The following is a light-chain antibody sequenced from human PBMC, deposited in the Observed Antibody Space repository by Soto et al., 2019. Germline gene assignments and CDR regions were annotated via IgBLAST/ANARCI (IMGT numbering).Light chain of an antibody. CDR2: DAA. CDR3: QQRSDWLN. V-gene: IGKV3-11*01. J-gene: IGKJ4*01. CDR1: QSVSKY. Sequence: EIVLTQSPATLSLSPGERATLSCRASQSVSKYLAWYQQKPGQAPRLLIYDAAVRATGIPARFSGSGSGTDFTFTISSLEPEDFAIYYCQQRSDWLNFGGGTKVEIK.